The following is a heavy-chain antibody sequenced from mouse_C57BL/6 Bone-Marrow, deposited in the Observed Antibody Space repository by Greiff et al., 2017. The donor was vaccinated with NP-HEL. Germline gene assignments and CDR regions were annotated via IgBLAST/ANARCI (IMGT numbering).Heavy chain of an antibody. CDR2: INPNNGGT. Sequence: EVQLQQSGPELVKPGASVKISCKASGYTFTDYYMNWVKQSHGKSLEWIGDINPNNGGTSYNQKFKGKATLTVDKSSSTAYMELRSLTSEDSAVYYWARFYLFMDYWGQGTSVTVSS. CDR1: GYTFTDYY. V-gene: IGHV1-26*01. D-gene: IGHD1-1*01. CDR3: ARFYLFMDY. J-gene: IGHJ4*01.